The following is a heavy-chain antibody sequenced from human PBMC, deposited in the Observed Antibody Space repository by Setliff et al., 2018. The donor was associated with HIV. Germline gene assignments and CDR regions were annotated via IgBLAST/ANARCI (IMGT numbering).Heavy chain of an antibody. CDR2: IGRSSTPI. V-gene: IGHV3-48*04. D-gene: IGHD6-13*01. CDR1: GFTFSDYS. CDR3: ARDSGIAGADDY. J-gene: IGHJ4*02. Sequence: HPGGSLRLSCAASGFTFSDYSMTWVRHAPGKGLEWVSYIGRSSTPIYYADSVKGRFTISRDNAKNSLVLQMSSLRAEDTAVYFCARDSGIAGADDYWGPGTLVTVSS.